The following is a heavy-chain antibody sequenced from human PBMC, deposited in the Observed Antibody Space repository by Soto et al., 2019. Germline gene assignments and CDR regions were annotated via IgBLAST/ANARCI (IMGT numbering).Heavy chain of an antibody. D-gene: IGHD2-2*02. CDR1: GFTFSSNG. CDR3: AREGENTDAFDI. J-gene: IGHJ3*02. Sequence: QVQLVESGGGVVQPGRSLRLSCAASGFTFSSNGMHWVRQAPGKGLEWVAVIWYDGSNKYYADSVKGRFTISRDNSKNTLYLQMSSLRAEDTAVYYCAREGENTDAFDIWGQGTMVTVSS. V-gene: IGHV3-33*01. CDR2: IWYDGSNK.